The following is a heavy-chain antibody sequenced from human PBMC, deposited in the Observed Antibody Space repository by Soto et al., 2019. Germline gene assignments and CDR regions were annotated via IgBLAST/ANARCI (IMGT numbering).Heavy chain of an antibody. CDR2: ISAYNGNT. V-gene: IGHV1-18*04. Sequence: ASVKVSCKASGYTFTDYGISWVRQAPGQGLEWMGWISAYNGNTNYAQKLQGRVTMTTDTSTSTAYMELRSLRSDDTAVYYCARTIPDGYADYGIDYWGQGTLVTVSS. CDR3: ARTIPDGYADYGIDY. D-gene: IGHD4-17*01. CDR1: GYTFTDYG. J-gene: IGHJ4*02.